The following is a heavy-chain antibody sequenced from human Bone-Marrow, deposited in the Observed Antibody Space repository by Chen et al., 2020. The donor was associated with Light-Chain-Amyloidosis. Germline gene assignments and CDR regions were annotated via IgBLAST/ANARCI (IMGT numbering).Heavy chain of an antibody. Sequence: EVQLVGCGGRLVKPGGSLRLSWPTSGFNFSSFGVSWVCQAPGKGLEWVSTVSGSTVSTYYAGAVKGRFIISRDNSKSTLYLQMNSLRAGDTAVYFCTRKGGYFDFWGQGSLVTVSS. CDR3: TRKGGYFDF. D-gene: IGHD3-10*01. CDR2: VSGSTVST. J-gene: IGHJ4*02. CDR1: GFNFSSFG. V-gene: IGHV3-23*04.